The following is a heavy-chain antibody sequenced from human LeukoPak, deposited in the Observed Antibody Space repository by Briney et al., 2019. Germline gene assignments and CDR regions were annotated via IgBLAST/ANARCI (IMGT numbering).Heavy chain of an antibody. CDR2: INTDGTVT. Sequence: GGSLRLSCAASGFTFSKYWMLWVRQAPGKGLESVSRINTDGTVTTYADSVKGRFTVSRENADNTMFLQMNSVRDEDTAVYYCATKQWLAPPPDSWGQGTPVTVSS. CDR3: ATKQWLAPPPDS. J-gene: IGHJ4*02. CDR1: GFTFSKYW. D-gene: IGHD6-19*01. V-gene: IGHV3-74*01.